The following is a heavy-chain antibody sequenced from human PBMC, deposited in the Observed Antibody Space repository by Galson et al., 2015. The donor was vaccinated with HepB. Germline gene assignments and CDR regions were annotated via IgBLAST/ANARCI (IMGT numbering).Heavy chain of an antibody. Sequence: CAISGDSVTSNSAVWNWIRQSPSRGLEWLGRTYFRSKWRIDYAMSVKSRITISADTSDSQFSLLLRSVTPEDTAVYYCAYGSDVWGPGTTVIVSS. J-gene: IGHJ6*02. CDR1: GDSVTSNSAV. CDR2: TYFRSKWRI. V-gene: IGHV6-1*01. CDR3: AYGSDV.